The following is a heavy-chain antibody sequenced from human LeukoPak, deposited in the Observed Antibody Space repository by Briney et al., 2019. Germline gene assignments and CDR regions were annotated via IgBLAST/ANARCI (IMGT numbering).Heavy chain of an antibody. CDR3: ARDDVDILTGYSVTGLRY. V-gene: IGHV1-18*01. CDR1: GYTVTSYG. CDR2: ISAYNGNT. J-gene: IGHJ4*02. D-gene: IGHD3-9*01. Sequence: GASVKVSCKASGYTVTSYGISWVRQAPGQGLEWMGWISAYNGNTNSAQKLQGRVTMTTDTSTSTAYMELRSLRSDDTAVYYCARDDVDILTGYSVTGLRYWGQGTLVTVSS.